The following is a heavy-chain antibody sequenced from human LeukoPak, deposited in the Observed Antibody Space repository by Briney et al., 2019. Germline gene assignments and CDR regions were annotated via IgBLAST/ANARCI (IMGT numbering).Heavy chain of an antibody. D-gene: IGHD5-24*01. CDR1: GFTFSSYC. Sequence: GGSLRLSCAASGFTFSSYCMNWVRQAPGKGLEWVSSISSSSSYIYYADSVKGRFTISRDNAKNSLYLQMNSLRAEDTAVYYCASLDGSNFREDYWGQGALVTVSS. CDR3: ASLDGSNFREDY. V-gene: IGHV3-21*01. J-gene: IGHJ4*02. CDR2: ISSSSSYI.